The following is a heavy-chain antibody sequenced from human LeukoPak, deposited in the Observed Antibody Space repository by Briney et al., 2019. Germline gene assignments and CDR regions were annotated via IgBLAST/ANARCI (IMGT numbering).Heavy chain of an antibody. D-gene: IGHD6-19*01. CDR1: GFTVSSNY. CDR2: IYSGGNT. CDR3: AKGKYSSGGVPDY. Sequence: GGSLRLSCAASGFTVSSNYMSWVRQAPGKGLEWVSVIYSGGNTYYADSVKGRFTVSRDNSKNTLYLQINSLRGEDTAVYYCAKGKYSSGGVPDYWGQGTLVTVSS. V-gene: IGHV3-53*01. J-gene: IGHJ4*02.